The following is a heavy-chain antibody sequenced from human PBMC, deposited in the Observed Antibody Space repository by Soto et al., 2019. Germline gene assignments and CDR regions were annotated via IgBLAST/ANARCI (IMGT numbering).Heavy chain of an antibody. Sequence: SETLSLTCTVSGGSISSSSYYWGWIRQPPGKGLEWIGSIYYSGSTYYNPSLKSRVTISVDTSKNQFSLKLSSVTAADTAVYYCASLIYTYGFTIDSWGQGTLVTVSS. CDR1: GGSISSSSYY. V-gene: IGHV4-39*01. D-gene: IGHD5-18*01. CDR2: IYYSGST. J-gene: IGHJ4*02. CDR3: ASLIYTYGFTIDS.